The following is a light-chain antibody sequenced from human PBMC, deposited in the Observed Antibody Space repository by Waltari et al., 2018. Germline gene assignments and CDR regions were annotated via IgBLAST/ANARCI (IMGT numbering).Light chain of an antibody. CDR1: QDISNY. CDR3: QQYDNLPLT. CDR2: DAS. Sequence: DIQMTQSPSSLSASVGDRVTITCQASQDISNYLNWYQQKPGKAPKLLIYDASKLETGVPSRFSGSGSGTEFTFTISSLQPEDIATYYCQQYDNLPLTFGGGTKVEIK. V-gene: IGKV1-33*01. J-gene: IGKJ4*01.